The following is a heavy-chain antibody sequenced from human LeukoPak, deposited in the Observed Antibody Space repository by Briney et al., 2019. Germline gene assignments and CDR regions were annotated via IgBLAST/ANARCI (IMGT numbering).Heavy chain of an antibody. CDR1: GYTFTSYG. J-gene: IGHJ6*03. Sequence: RASVKVSCKAPGYTFTSYGISWVRQAPGQGLEWMGWISAYNGNTNYAQKLQGRVTMTTDTSTSTAYMELRSLRSDDTAVYYCARAVVPAAIGYYYYYMDVWGKGTTVTVSS. CDR2: ISAYNGNT. CDR3: ARAVVPAAIGYYYYYMDV. D-gene: IGHD2-2*01. V-gene: IGHV1-18*01.